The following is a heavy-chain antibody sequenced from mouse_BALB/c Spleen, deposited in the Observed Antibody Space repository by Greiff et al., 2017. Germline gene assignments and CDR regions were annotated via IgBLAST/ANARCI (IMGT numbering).Heavy chain of an antibody. CDR1: GYTFTSYW. CDR3: ARAERLITTVVGAMDY. CDR2: INPSNGRT. D-gene: IGHD1-1*01. Sequence: QVQLQQPGAELVKPGASVKLSCKASGYTFTSYWMHWVKQRPGQGLEWIGEINPSNGRTNYNEKFKSKATLTVDKSSSPAYMQLSSLTSEDSAVYYCARAERLITTVVGAMDYGGQGTSVTVSS. J-gene: IGHJ4*01. V-gene: IGHV1S81*02.